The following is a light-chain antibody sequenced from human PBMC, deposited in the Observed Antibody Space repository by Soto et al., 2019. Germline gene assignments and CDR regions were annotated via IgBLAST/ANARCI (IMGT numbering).Light chain of an antibody. J-gene: IGLJ7*01. CDR1: SSDVGIYNL. CDR2: EGS. Sequence: QSVLTQPASVSGSPGQSITISCTGTSSDVGIYNLVSWYQQHPGKAPKLLIYEGSKRPSGVSNRFSGSKSDNTASLTISGLQAEDEADYYCSSYAGSRIYVFGAGTQLTVL. CDR3: SSYAGSRIYV. V-gene: IGLV2-23*01.